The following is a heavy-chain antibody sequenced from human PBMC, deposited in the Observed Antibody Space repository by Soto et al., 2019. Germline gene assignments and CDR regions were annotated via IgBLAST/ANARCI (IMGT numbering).Heavy chain of an antibody. D-gene: IGHD5-18*01. CDR3: ATDTARTHYYYGMDV. J-gene: IGHJ6*02. CDR2: IYPGDSDT. CDR1: GYSFSSYW. V-gene: IGHV5-51*01. Sequence: LGESLKISCKGSGYSFSSYWIGWVRQMPGKGLEWMGIIYPGDSDTRYSPSFQGQVTISADKSTSTAYLQWSSLKASDTAMYYCATDTARTHYYYGMDVWGQGTTVTVSS.